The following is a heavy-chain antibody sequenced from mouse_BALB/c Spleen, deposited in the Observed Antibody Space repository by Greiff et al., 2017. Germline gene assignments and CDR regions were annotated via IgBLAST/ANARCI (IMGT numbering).Heavy chain of an antibody. CDR2: IDPSDSYT. V-gene: IGHV1-69*02. D-gene: IGHD1-1*01. J-gene: IGHJ2*01. CDR3: ARGSSYFDY. Sequence: QVQLQQPGAELVKPGASVKLSCKASGYTFTSYWMHWVKQRPGQGLEWIGEIDPSDSYTNYNQKFKGKATLTVDKSSSTAYMQLSSLTSEDSAVYYCARGSSYFDYWGQGTTLTVSS. CDR1: GYTFTSYW.